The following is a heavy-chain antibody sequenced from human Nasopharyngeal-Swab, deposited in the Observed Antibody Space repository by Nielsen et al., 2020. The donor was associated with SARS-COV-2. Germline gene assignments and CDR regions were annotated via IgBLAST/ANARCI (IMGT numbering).Heavy chain of an antibody. D-gene: IGHD1-26*01. V-gene: IGHV3-21*04. CDR3: ARRISGGYDP. CDR2: ISSSSSYI. J-gene: IGHJ5*02. Sequence: WIRQPPGKGLEWVSSISSSSSYIYYADSVKGRFTISRDNAKNSLYLQMNSLRAEDTAVYYCARRISGGYDPWGQGTLVTVS.